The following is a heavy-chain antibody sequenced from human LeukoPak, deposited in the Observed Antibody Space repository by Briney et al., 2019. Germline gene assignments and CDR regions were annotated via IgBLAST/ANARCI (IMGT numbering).Heavy chain of an antibody. D-gene: IGHD5-12*01. Sequence: GGSLRLSCAASGFTFSSYWMSWVRQAPGKGLEWVANIKQDGSEKYYVDSVKGRFTISRDNAKSSLHLQMNSPRAEDTAVYYCASDSGTLGYWGQGTLVTVSS. V-gene: IGHV3-7*01. J-gene: IGHJ4*02. CDR1: GFTFSSYW. CDR3: ASDSGTLGY. CDR2: IKQDGSEK.